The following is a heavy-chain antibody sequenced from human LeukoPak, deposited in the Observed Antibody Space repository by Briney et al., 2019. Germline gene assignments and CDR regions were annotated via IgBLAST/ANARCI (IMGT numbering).Heavy chain of an antibody. Sequence: PSETLSLTCTVSGYSISSRYYWGWIRQPPGKGLEWIGSIYHSGSTYYNPSLKSRVTISVDTSKNQFSLKLSSVTAADTAVYYCARDRCSGGSCYPGGFDPWGQGTLVTVSS. CDR2: IYHSGST. V-gene: IGHV4-38-2*02. CDR3: ARDRCSGGSCYPGGFDP. CDR1: GYSISSRYY. J-gene: IGHJ5*02. D-gene: IGHD2-15*01.